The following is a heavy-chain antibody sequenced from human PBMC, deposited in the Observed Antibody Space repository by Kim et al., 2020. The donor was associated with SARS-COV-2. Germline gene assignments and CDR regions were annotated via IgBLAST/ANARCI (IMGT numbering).Heavy chain of an antibody. D-gene: IGHD3-9*01. J-gene: IGHJ6*03. Sequence: SHTLSLTCTVSGGSIRNTNDYWGWSRQPPGKGLEWIGHIYQTGSTYYRPSLKSRVSISVDTSKNQFSLKLSSVTAADTAVYFCARLPNYAIYYYYIDVWGKGTTVTVSS. CDR2: IYQTGST. CDR1: GGSIRNTNDY. CDR3: ARLPNYAIYYYYIDV. V-gene: IGHV4-39*01.